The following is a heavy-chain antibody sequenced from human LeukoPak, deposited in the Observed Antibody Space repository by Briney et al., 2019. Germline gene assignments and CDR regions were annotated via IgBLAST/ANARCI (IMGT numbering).Heavy chain of an antibody. CDR2: IKKDASEK. D-gene: IGHD5-12*01. Sequence: GGSLRLSCAASGFTFSASWMSWVRQAPGKGLEWVANIKKDASEKYYVDSVKGRFTVSRDNAQNTLYLQTDSLRAEDTAVYYCARLWGDATIFDFWGQGTLVTVSS. V-gene: IGHV3-7*01. J-gene: IGHJ4*02. CDR1: GFTFSASW. CDR3: ARLWGDATIFDF.